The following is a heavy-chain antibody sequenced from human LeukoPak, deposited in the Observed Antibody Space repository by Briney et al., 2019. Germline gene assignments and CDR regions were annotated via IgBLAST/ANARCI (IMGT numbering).Heavy chain of an antibody. CDR3: ARDRYGDYAVDY. D-gene: IGHD4-17*01. CDR1: GFTFTTYT. J-gene: IGHJ4*02. V-gene: IGHV3-21*01. Sequence: GGSLSLSCAASGFTFTTYTMNCVRQAPGKGLEWVSSISSSYIHYADSVKGRFTISRDNAKNSLYLQMSSLRAEDTAVYYCARDRYGDYAVDYWGQGALVTVSS. CDR2: ISSSYI.